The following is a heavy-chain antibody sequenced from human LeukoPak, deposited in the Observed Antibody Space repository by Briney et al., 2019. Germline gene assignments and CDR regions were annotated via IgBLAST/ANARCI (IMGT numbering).Heavy chain of an antibody. CDR2: INQDGSEK. CDR1: GFSFSTYW. J-gene: IGHJ4*02. CDR3: ARDLYYFEREGHYASDY. V-gene: IGHV3-7*01. Sequence: PGGSLRLSCEASGFSFSTYWMSWVRQAPGKGLEWVGNINQDGSEKHYLDSMRGRFTISRDNAKNSLFLQMNSLRAEDTAVYFCARDLYYFEREGHYASDYWGQGTLVTVSS. D-gene: IGHD3-9*01.